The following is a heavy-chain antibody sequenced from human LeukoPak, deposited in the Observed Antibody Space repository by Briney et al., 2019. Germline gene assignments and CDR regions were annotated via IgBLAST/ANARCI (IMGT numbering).Heavy chain of an antibody. V-gene: IGHV3-21*01. D-gene: IGHD6-13*01. CDR1: GFTFSSYR. CDR3: AREGGAVAAAGGNDY. J-gene: IGHJ4*02. Sequence: PGGCLRLSCAASGFTFSSYRMNWVRQAPGKGLEWVSSISSSSSYIYYADSVKGRFTISRDNAKNSLYLQMNSLRAEDTAVYYCAREGGAVAAAGGNDYWGQGTLVTVSS. CDR2: ISSSSSYI.